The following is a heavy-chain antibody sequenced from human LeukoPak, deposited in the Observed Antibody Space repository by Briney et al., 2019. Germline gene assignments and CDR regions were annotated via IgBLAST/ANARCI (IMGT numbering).Heavy chain of an antibody. CDR3: ARDGYSGSGSSFDY. CDR1: GYSISSGYY. J-gene: IGHJ4*02. Sequence: SETLSLTCTVSGYSISSGYYWGWIRQPPGKGLEWIGSIYHSGSTYYNPSLKSRVTISVDTSKNQFSLKLSSVTAADTAVYYCARDGYSGSGSSFDYWGQGTLVTVSS. V-gene: IGHV4-38-2*02. D-gene: IGHD3-10*01. CDR2: IYHSGST.